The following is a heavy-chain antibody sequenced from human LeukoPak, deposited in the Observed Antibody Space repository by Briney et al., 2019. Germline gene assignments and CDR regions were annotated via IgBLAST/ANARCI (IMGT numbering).Heavy chain of an antibody. D-gene: IGHD6-13*01. Sequence: GASVEVSCKASGYSFTGYYIHWVRQAPGQGLEWVGWINPNSGGTRYAHKFQGRVSMTRDTSINIAYMEVNSLRSDDTAVYYCARDQSLEGAAAGEFDSWGQGTLVTVSS. CDR3: ARDQSLEGAAAGEFDS. J-gene: IGHJ4*02. CDR2: INPNSGGT. V-gene: IGHV1-2*02. CDR1: GYSFTGYY.